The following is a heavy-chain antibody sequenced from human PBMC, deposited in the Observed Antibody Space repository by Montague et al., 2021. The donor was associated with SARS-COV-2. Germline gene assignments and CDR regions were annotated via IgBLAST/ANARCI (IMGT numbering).Heavy chain of an antibody. J-gene: IGHJ4*02. CDR2: IYNSGST. V-gene: IGHV4-38-2*02. CDR1: GYSISSEYY. D-gene: IGHD3-9*01. Sequence: SETLSLTCTVSGYSISSEYYRGWIRQPPGKGLEWIGSIYNSGSTYYNPSLKSRVTISVDTSKNQFPLKLSSVTAADTAVYYCVRSRAERYFDWTKLDAHVKPYYFDYGGQGTRGTVSS. CDR3: VRSRAERYFDWTKLDAHVKPYYFDY.